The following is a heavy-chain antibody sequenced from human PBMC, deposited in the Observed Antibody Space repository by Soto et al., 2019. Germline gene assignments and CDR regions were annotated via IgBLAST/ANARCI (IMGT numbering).Heavy chain of an antibody. CDR2: ISAYNGNT. V-gene: IGHV1-18*04. Sequence: GDSVKVACKASGYTFTSYGISWVRQAPGQGLEWMGWISAYNGNTNYAQKLQGRVTMTTDTSTSTAYMELRSLRSDDTAVYYCARYIVVVQVAYGMDVWGQGITVTVSS. J-gene: IGHJ6*02. CDR1: GYTFTSYG. D-gene: IGHD2-15*01. CDR3: ARYIVVVQVAYGMDV.